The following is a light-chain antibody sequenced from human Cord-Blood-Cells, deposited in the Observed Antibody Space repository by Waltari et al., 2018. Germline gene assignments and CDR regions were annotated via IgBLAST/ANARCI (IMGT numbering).Light chain of an antibody. CDR3: SSYTSSSTWV. CDR2: DVS. J-gene: IGLJ3*02. V-gene: IGLV2-14*03. Sequence: QSALTQPASVSGSPGQSITISCTGTSSDVGGYNYVSWYQQQPGKAPKPMLYDVSNRPSGVSNRFSGSKSGNTASLTISGLQAEDEADYYCSSYTSSSTWVFGGGTKLTVL. CDR1: SSDVGGYNY.